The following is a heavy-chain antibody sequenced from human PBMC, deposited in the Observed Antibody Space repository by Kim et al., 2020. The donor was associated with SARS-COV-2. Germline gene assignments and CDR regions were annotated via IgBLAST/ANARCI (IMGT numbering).Heavy chain of an antibody. CDR1: GYTFTSYY. V-gene: IGHV1-46*01. Sequence: ASVKVSCKASGYTFTSYYMHWVRQAPGQGLEWMGIINPSGGSTSYAQKFQGRVTMTRDTSTSTVYMELSSLRSEDTAVYYCARGPPYYYDSSGSDHFDYWGQGTLVTVSS. J-gene: IGHJ4*02. CDR2: INPSGGST. D-gene: IGHD3-22*01. CDR3: ARGPPYYYDSSGSDHFDY.